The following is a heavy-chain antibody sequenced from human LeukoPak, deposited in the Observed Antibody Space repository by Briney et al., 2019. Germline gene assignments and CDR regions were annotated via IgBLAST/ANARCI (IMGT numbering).Heavy chain of an antibody. CDR3: ARAKPSGNYDSSGLRNWAVDH. V-gene: IGHV6-1*01. CDR2: TYYKSKWYN. D-gene: IGHD3-22*01. CDR1: GDSVSSNNAA. Sequence: SQTLSLTCAISGDSVSSNNAAWNWIRQSPSRGLEWLGRTYYKSKWYNDYAVSVKSRITIHPDTSKNQFSLQLNPVTPEDTAVYYCARAKPSGNYDSSGLRNWAVDHWGQGTLVTVSS. J-gene: IGHJ4*02.